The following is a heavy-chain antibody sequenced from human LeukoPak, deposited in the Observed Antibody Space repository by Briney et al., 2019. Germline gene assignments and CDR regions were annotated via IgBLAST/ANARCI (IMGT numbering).Heavy chain of an antibody. D-gene: IGHD3-10*01. CDR3: ARGRWGYYYGSGSHNWFDP. V-gene: IGHV4-34*01. CDR1: GGSISYFY. J-gene: IGHJ5*02. Sequence: SETLSLTCTVSGGSISYFYWSWIRQPPGKGLEWIGEINHSGSTNYNPSLKSRVTISVDTSKNQFSLKLSSVTAADTAVYYCARGRWGYYYGSGSHNWFDPWGQGTLVTVSS. CDR2: INHSGST.